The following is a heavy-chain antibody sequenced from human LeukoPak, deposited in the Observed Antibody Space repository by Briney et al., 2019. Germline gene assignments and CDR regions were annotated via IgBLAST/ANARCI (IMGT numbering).Heavy chain of an antibody. J-gene: IGHJ4*02. CDR3: TRPGSGDPDY. CDR1: GFTFSGSA. D-gene: IGHD3-10*01. Sequence: GGSLRLSCAASGFTFSGSAMHWVRQASGKGLEWVGRIRNKTKNYAAAYAASVKGRFTISRDDSKNTAYLQMNCLKTEDTAVYYCTRPGSGDPDYWGQGTLVTVSS. V-gene: IGHV3-73*01. CDR2: IRNKTKNYAA.